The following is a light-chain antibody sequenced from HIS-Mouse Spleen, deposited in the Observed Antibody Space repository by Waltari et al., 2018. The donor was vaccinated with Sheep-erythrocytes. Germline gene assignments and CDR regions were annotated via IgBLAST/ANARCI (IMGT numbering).Light chain of an antibody. Sequence: QSALTQPASVSGSPGQSITISCTGTSSDVGSYNLVSWYQQHPGKAPKLMIYEGSKRPQGVSNRFSGSKSCNTASLTISGLQAEDEADYYCCSYAGSYNHVFATGTKVTVL. V-gene: IGLV2-14*02. CDR3: CSYAGSYNHV. J-gene: IGLJ1*01. CDR2: EGS. CDR1: SSDVGSYNL.